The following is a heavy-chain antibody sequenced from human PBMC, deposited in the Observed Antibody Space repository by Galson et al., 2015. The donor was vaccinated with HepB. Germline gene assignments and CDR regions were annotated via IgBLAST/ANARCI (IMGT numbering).Heavy chain of an antibody. Sequence: SLRPACAASGFTFTSHRMNCGGQAPGNGLDWVAVAGGNGINRYHADPVRGRFTISRDNSKKMLYLQMNSLRAEDTAVYYCARSLPRDNIPGDVFDVWGQGTMVTVS. CDR3: ARSLPRDNIPGDVFDV. J-gene: IGHJ3*01. CDR1: GFTFTSHR. CDR2: AGGNGINR. V-gene: IGHV3-33*03. D-gene: IGHD1-14*01.